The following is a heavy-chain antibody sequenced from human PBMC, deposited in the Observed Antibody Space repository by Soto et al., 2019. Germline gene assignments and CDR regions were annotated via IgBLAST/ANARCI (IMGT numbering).Heavy chain of an antibody. CDR3: ARADNRSGSGSDY. CDR2: INPNSGGT. Sequence: QVQLVQSGAEVKKPGASVKVSCKASGYTFTGYSMHWVRQAPGQGLEWMGWINPNSGGTNYAQKFQGWVTMTRDTSISTAYMELSRLRSDDTAVYYCARADNRSGSGSDYWGQGTLVTVSS. D-gene: IGHD3-10*01. V-gene: IGHV1-2*04. CDR1: GYTFTGYS. J-gene: IGHJ4*02.